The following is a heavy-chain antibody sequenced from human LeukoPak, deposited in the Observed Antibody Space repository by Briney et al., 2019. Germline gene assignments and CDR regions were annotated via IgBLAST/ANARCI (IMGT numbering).Heavy chain of an antibody. CDR2: ISYDGGNK. V-gene: IGHV3-30*01. D-gene: IGHD6-13*01. J-gene: IGHJ4*02. CDR3: ARVYSQQLVPFFDQ. Sequence: GGSLRLSCAASGFTFSSYTMYWVRQAPGKGLEWVALISYDGGNKYYAGSVKGRFTISRDNSKNTLYLQMNSMRAEDTAVYYCARVYSQQLVPFFDQWGQGTLVTASS. CDR1: GFTFSSYT.